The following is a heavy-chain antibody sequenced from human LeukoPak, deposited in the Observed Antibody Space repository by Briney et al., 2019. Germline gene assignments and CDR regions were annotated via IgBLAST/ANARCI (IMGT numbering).Heavy chain of an antibody. CDR1: GFTFSSYS. Sequence: KPGGSLRLSCAASGFTFSSYSMNWVRQAPGKGLEWVSSISSSSSYIYYADSVKGRFTISRDNAKNSLYLQMNSLRAEDTAVYYCARDAVASNHYGSGSYGYYFDYWGQGTLVTVSS. D-gene: IGHD3-10*01. CDR3: ARDAVASNHYGSGSYGYYFDY. CDR2: ISSSSSYI. J-gene: IGHJ4*02. V-gene: IGHV3-21*01.